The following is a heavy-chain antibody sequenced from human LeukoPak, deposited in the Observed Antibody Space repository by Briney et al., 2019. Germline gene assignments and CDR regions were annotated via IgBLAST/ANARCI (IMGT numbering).Heavy chain of an antibody. D-gene: IGHD4-17*01. CDR3: ATHLYGDYVTGFDAFDI. CDR1: GYIFKNHW. J-gene: IGHJ3*02. Sequence: GESLKISCQGAGYIFKNHWIGWVRQTPERVLEWMAIIFPGDSDARYSPSFQGQVTISADKSISTAYLQWSSLKASDTAMYYCATHLYGDYVTGFDAFDIWGQGTMVTVSS. V-gene: IGHV5-51*01. CDR2: IFPGDSDA.